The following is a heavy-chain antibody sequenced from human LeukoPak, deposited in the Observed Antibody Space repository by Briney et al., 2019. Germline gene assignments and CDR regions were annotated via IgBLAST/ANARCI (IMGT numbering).Heavy chain of an antibody. D-gene: IGHD1-26*01. CDR3: ARAEEWELPPKNY. V-gene: IGHV1-2*02. Sequence: ASVKVSCKASGYTFTGYYMHWVRQAPGQGLEWMGWINPNSDGTNYAQKFQGRVTMTRDTSISTAYMELSRLRSDDTAVYYCARAEEWELPPKNYWGQGTLVTVSS. J-gene: IGHJ4*02. CDR1: GYTFTGYY. CDR2: INPNSDGT.